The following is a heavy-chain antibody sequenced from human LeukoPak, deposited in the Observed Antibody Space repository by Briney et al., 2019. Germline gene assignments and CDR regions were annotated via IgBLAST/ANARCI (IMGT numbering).Heavy chain of an antibody. D-gene: IGHD5-18*01. J-gene: IGHJ4*02. V-gene: IGHV3-23*01. CDR3: ARESTYSYGRTRPRRAYYFDY. CDR2: IRGSGDGT. CDR1: GFTFSNYA. Sequence: GGSLRLSCAASGFTFSNYAMSWVRQAPGRGLEWVSAIRGSGDGTYYADSVKGRFTICRDNSKNTLYLQMNSLRAEDTAVYYCARESTYSYGRTRPRRAYYFDYWGQGTLVTVSS.